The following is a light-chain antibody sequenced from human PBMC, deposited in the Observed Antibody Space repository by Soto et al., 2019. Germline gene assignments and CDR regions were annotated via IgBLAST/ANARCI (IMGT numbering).Light chain of an antibody. V-gene: IGLV2-11*01. CDR1: SSDVGGYNY. Sequence: QSVLTQPRSVSGSPGQSVTISCTGTSSDVGGYNYVSWYQQHPGKAPKVMIYDVTKRPSGVPDRFSGSQSGNTASLTISGLQAEDEADYYCCSYGGTYTQVVFGGGTKLTVL. CDR3: CSYGGTYTQVV. J-gene: IGLJ2*01. CDR2: DVT.